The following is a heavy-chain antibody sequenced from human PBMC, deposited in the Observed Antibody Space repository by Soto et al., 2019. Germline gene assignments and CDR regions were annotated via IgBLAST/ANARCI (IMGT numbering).Heavy chain of an antibody. Sequence: SETLSLTCTVSGGSISSGVYYWSWIRQPPGKGLEWIGYIYYSGSTYYNPSLKSRVTISVDTSKNQFSLKLSSVTAADTAVYYCARDPRDRFGESYFDYWGQGTLVTVSS. J-gene: IGHJ4*02. D-gene: IGHD3-10*01. CDR3: ARDPRDRFGESYFDY. V-gene: IGHV4-30-4*01. CDR1: GGSISSGVYY. CDR2: IYYSGST.